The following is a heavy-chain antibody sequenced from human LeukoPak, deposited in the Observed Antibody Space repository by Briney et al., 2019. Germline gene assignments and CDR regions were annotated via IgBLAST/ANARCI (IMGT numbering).Heavy chain of an antibody. CDR3: ARGPLYDSSGYYPFDY. CDR2: TYYRSKWYN. D-gene: IGHD3-22*01. Sequence: SQTLSLTCAISGDSVSSNSAAWNWIRQSPSRGLEWLGRTYYRSKWYNDYAVSVKSRITINPDTSKNQFSLQLNSVTPEDTAVYYCARGPLYDSSGYYPFDYWGQGTLVTVSS. V-gene: IGHV6-1*01. CDR1: GDSVSSNSAA. J-gene: IGHJ4*02.